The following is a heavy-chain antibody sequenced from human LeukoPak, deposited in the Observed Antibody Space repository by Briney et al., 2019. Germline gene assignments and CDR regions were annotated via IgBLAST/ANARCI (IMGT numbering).Heavy chain of an antibody. D-gene: IGHD4-17*01. J-gene: IGHJ3*02. V-gene: IGHV3-66*01. CDR1: GFTVSSNY. CDR2: IYSGGST. CDR3: ARDTTASDAFDI. Sequence: GGSLRLSCAAPGFTVSSNYMSWVRQAPGKGLEWVSVIYSGGSTYYADSVKGRFTISRDNSKNTLYLQMNSLRAEDTAVYYCARDTTASDAFDIWGQGTMVTVSS.